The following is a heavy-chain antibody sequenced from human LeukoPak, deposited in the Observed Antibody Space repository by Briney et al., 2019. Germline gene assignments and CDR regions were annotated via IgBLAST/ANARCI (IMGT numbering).Heavy chain of an antibody. Sequence: KASETLSLTCAVYGGSFSGYYWSWIRQPPGKGLEWIGEINHSGSTNYNPSLKSRVTISVDTSKNQFSLKLSSVTAADTAVYYCARRITMVRGVDYWGQGTLVTVSS. CDR1: GGSFSGYY. CDR2: INHSGST. CDR3: ARRITMVRGVDY. J-gene: IGHJ4*02. V-gene: IGHV4-34*01. D-gene: IGHD3-10*01.